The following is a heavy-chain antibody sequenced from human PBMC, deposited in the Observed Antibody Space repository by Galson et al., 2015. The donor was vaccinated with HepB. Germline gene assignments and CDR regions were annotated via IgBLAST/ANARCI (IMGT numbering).Heavy chain of an antibody. CDR2: INSDGSST. Sequence: SLRLSCAASGLTFSSYWMHWVRQAPGKGLVWVSRINSDGSSTSYADSVKGRFTISRDNAKNTLYLQMNSLRAEDAAVYYCARVLRVGRQHWYFDLWGRGTLVTVSS. J-gene: IGHJ2*01. CDR3: ARVLRVGRQHWYFDL. D-gene: IGHD1-26*01. V-gene: IGHV3-74*01. CDR1: GLTFSSYW.